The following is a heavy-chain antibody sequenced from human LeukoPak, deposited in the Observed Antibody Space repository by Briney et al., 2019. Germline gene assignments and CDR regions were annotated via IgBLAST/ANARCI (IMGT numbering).Heavy chain of an antibody. Sequence: SETLSLTCTVSGGSISSYYWSWIRQPPGKGLEWTGYIYYSGSTNYNPSLKSRVTISVDTSKNQFSLKLSSVTAADTAVYYCARVREGDYGDYEGEDYYYYYMDVWGKGTTVTVSS. CDR2: IYYSGST. CDR1: GGSISSYY. D-gene: IGHD4-17*01. J-gene: IGHJ6*03. V-gene: IGHV4-59*01. CDR3: ARVREGDYGDYEGEDYYYYYMDV.